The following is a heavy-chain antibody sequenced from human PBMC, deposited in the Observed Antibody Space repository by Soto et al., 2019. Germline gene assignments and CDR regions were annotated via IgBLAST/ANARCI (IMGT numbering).Heavy chain of an antibody. CDR1: GFTFSNYE. CDR2: ISNNGALT. CDR3: ARRGYGSRWPNVYMDV. V-gene: IGHV3-64*01. D-gene: IGHD6-13*01. J-gene: IGHJ6*03. Sequence: EAQLVESVGGLVQPGGSLRLSCAASGFTFSNYEMHWVRQAPGKGLEYVSGISNNGALTDYAKSVKGRFTISRDNSENTLDLQIGSLRAEDMALYYCARRGYGSRWPNVYMDVWGKGTKITVSS.